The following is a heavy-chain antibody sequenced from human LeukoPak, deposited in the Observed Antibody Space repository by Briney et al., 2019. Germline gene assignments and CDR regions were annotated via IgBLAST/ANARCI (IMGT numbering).Heavy chain of an antibody. V-gene: IGHV4-30-2*01. J-gene: IGHJ4*02. CDR3: ARAEYYFDY. D-gene: IGHD3-10*01. CDR2: IYHSGST. Sequence: PSQTLSLTCAVSGGSISSGGYSWSWIRQPPGKGLEWIGYIYHSGSTNYNPSLKSRVTISVDTSKNQFSLKLSPVTAADTAVYYCARAEYYFDYWGQGTLVTVSS. CDR1: GGSISSGGYS.